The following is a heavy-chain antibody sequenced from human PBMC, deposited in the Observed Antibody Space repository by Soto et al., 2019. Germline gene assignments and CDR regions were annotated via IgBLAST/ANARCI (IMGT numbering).Heavy chain of an antibody. CDR1: GFTFSSYG. CDR3: AKEYCGGDCYHTPLDY. J-gene: IGHJ4*02. D-gene: IGHD2-21*02. CDR2: ISYDGSNK. V-gene: IGHV3-30*18. Sequence: LRLSCAASGFTFSSYGMHWVRQAPGKGLEWVAVISYDGSNKYYADSVKGRFTISRDNSKNTLYLQMNSLRAEDTAVYYCAKEYCGGDCYHTPLDYWGQGTLVTVSS.